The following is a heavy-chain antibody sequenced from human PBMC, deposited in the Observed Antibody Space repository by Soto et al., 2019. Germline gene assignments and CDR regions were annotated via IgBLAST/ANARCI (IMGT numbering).Heavy chain of an antibody. J-gene: IGHJ2*01. V-gene: IGHV1-2*02. CDR1: GYTFSDYF. Sequence: QAQLVQSGTEVKKPGASVRVSCKTYGYTFSDYFLHWVRQAPGHGPAGMGFVNPKRGGTQYAQKFQGRVSMTRDTSINTVYMDLSGLTSDDTAVYFCARDSGIPGQFGYFDIWGRGTLVTVSS. CDR3: ARDSGIPGQFGYFDI. CDR2: VNPKRGGT.